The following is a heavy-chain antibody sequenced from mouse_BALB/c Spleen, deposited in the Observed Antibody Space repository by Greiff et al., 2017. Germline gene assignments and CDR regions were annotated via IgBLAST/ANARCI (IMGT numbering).Heavy chain of an antibody. D-gene: IGHD3-2*01. CDR3: ARCEDSSGSLTY. J-gene: IGHJ3*01. CDR2: ISSGGGNT. Sequence: EVKVEESGGGLVKPGGSLKLSCAASGFTFSSYTMSWVRQTPEKRLEWVATISSGGGNTYYPDSVKGRFTISRDNAKNNLYLQMSSLRSEDTALYYCARCEDSSGSLTYWGQGTLVTVSA. CDR1: GFTFSSYT. V-gene: IGHV5-9*03.